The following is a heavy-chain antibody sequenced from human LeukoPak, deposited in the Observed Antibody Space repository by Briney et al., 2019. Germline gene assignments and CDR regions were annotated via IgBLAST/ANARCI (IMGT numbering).Heavy chain of an antibody. CDR3: ARDQEESTTGIKWAFDS. J-gene: IGHJ4*02. CDR1: GGSFTNNSEA. D-gene: IGHD3-10*01. Sequence: SVKVSCKVVGGSFTNNSEAISWVRQAPGQGLEWMGGIIPILNTIDYSQKFQGRVVITADESTSTAYMDLSSLRSDDTAVYYCARDQEESTTGIKWAFDSWGQGTLVTVSS. CDR2: IIPILNTI. V-gene: IGHV1-69*13.